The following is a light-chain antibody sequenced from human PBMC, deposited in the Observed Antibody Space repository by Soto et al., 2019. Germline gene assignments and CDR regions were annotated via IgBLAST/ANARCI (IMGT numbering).Light chain of an antibody. CDR3: QETYSKPPT. CDR1: QSISKN. CDR2: DAS. J-gene: IGKJ4*01. V-gene: IGKV3-15*01. Sequence: EIVMTQSPATLSVSPGERATLSCRASQSISKNLAWYQQKAGQAPRLLIYDASTRATGIPARFSGSGSGTEFTLTISSLQPEDFATYYCQETYSKPPTFGGGTKVDIK.